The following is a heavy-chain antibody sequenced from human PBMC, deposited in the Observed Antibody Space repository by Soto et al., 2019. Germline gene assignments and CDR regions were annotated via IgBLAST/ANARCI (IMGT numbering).Heavy chain of an antibody. CDR3: ARREYDSVTGYSLDY. D-gene: IGHD3-9*01. Sequence: EVQLMESGGGLVQPGGSLRLSCTASGFTFSTYWMHWVRQAPGKGLVWVAHINSDGISTIYADSVKGRFTISRDIAKNTLNLQMTSLRVEDTAVYFCARREYDSVTGYSLDYWGQGTLVTVSS. CDR2: INSDGIST. J-gene: IGHJ4*02. CDR1: GFTFSTYW. V-gene: IGHV3-74*01.